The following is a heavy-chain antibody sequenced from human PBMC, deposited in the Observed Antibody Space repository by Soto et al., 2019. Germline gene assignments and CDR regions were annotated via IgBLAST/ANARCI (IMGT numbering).Heavy chain of an antibody. J-gene: IGHJ5*02. V-gene: IGHV3-21*01. Sequence: LGGSLRLSCAASGFTFSSYGMYWVRQAPGKGLEWVSSISSSSSYIYYADSVKGRFTISRDNAKNSLYLQMNSLRAEDTAVYYCASGYDILTGYSFWFDPWGQGTLVTVSS. CDR1: GFTFSSYG. D-gene: IGHD3-9*01. CDR3: ASGYDILTGYSFWFDP. CDR2: ISSSSSYI.